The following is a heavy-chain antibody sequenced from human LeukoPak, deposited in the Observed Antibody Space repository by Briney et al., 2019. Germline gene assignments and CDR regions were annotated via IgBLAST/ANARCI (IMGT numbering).Heavy chain of an antibody. CDR2: INHSGST. Sequence: ETLSLTCAVYGGSFSGYYWSWIRQPPGKGLEWIGEINHSGSTNYNPSLKSRVTISVDTSKNQFSLKLSSVTAAETAVYYCARTPPSYDSSGYYHSREDYWGQGTLVTVSS. D-gene: IGHD3-22*01. CDR1: GGSFSGYY. J-gene: IGHJ4*02. V-gene: IGHV4-34*01. CDR3: ARTPPSYDSSGYYHSREDY.